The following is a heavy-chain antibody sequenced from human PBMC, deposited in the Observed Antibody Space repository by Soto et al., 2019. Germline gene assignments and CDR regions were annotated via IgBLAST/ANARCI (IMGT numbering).Heavy chain of an antibody. CDR1: GFTFSSYA. J-gene: IGHJ4*02. CDR2: ISGSGGST. CDR3: AKDLHSSSWWESDY. Sequence: GGSLRLSCTASGFTFSSYAMSWVRQAPGKGLEWVSAISGSGGSTYYADSVKGRFTISRDNSKNTLYLQMNSLRAEDTAVYYCAKDLHSSSWWESDYWGQGTLVTVSS. V-gene: IGHV3-23*01. D-gene: IGHD6-13*01.